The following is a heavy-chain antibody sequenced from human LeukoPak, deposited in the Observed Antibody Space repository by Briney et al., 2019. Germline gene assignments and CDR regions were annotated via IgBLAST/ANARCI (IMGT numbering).Heavy chain of an antibody. D-gene: IGHD3-16*01. CDR2: IYYSGST. Sequence: SENLSLTCTVSGGSTSSSSYYWGWIRQPPGKGLEWIGSIYYSGSTYYNPSLKSRVTISVDTSKNQFSLKLSSVTAADTAVYYCARHQGIVMLTTFDYWGQGTLVTVSS. V-gene: IGHV4-39*01. CDR3: ARHQGIVMLTTFDY. CDR1: GGSTSSSSYY. J-gene: IGHJ4*02.